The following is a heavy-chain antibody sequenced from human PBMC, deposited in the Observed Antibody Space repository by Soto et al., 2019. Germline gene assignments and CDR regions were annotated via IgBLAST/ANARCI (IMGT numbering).Heavy chain of an antibody. CDR1: GGSISSGDYY. CDR2: IYYSGST. J-gene: IGHJ4*02. Sequence: ASETLSLTCTVSGGSISSGDYYWSWIRQPPGKGLEWIGYIYYSGSTYYNPSLKSRVTISVDTSKNQFSLKLSSVTAADTAVYYCARDGAETALIFDYWGQGTLVTVSS. V-gene: IGHV4-30-4*01. CDR3: ARDGAETALIFDY. D-gene: IGHD3-16*01.